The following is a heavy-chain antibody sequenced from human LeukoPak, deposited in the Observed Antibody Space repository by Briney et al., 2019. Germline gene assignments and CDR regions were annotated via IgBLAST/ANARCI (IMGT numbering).Heavy chain of an antibody. CDR1: GDSINSYY. CDR3: VSGADFWSGSYTGHWFDP. J-gene: IGHJ5*02. Sequence: PSETLSLTCTVSGDSINSYYWSWIRQPARRGLEWIGRISSSGSTNYNPSLKSRVTMSVDTSKNQFSLKLSSVTAADPAMYFCVSGADFWSGSYTGHWFDPRGQGTLVTVSS. V-gene: IGHV4-4*07. D-gene: IGHD3-3*01. CDR2: ISSSGST.